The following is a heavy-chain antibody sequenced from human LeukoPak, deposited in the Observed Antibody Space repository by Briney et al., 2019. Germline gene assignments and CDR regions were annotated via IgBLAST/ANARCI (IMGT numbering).Heavy chain of an antibody. D-gene: IGHD2-15*01. V-gene: IGHV7-4-1*02. CDR2: LNPDTGNP. CDR1: GYTFNNYA. CDR3: AREGGRFCRGGSCYPWEYYFDY. J-gene: IGHJ4*02. Sequence: ASVKVSCKASGYTFNNYAMSWVRQAPGQGLEWVGWLNPDTGNPTFAQGFTGRFVFSLDTSVSTAYLQISALKAEDTAVYYCAREGGRFCRGGSCYPWEYYFDYWGQGTLVTVSS.